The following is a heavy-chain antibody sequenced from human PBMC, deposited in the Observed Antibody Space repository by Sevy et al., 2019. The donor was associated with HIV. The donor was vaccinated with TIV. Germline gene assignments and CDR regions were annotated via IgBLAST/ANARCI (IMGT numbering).Heavy chain of an antibody. Sequence: GGSLRLSCAASGFSLNSFWMNWVRQTPGKGLEWVANINQNGSGTYYVHSVKGRFTISRDNSRNLLYLQMTSLRVEDTAFYDCGRAVATNVSFWGQGTLVTVSS. J-gene: IGHJ4*02. CDR2: INQNGSGT. D-gene: IGHD2-15*01. V-gene: IGHV3-7*01. CDR1: GFSLNSFW. CDR3: GRAVATNVSF.